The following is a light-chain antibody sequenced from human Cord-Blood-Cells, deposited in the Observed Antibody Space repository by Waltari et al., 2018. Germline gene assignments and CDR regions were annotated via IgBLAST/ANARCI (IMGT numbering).Light chain of an antibody. CDR1: SIDVGGYNY. V-gene: IGLV2-14*01. CDR2: EVS. CDR3: SSYTSSSTLYV. Sequence: QSALTQPASVSGSPGQSITISCTGTSIDVGGYNYVSWYQQHPGKAPKLMIYEVSNRPSGVSNRFSGSKSGNTASLTISGLQAEDEVDYYCSSYTSSSTLYVFGTGTKVTVL. J-gene: IGLJ1*01.